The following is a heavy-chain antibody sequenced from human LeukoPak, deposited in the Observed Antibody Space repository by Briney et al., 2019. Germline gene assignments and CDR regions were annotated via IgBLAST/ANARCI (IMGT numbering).Heavy chain of an antibody. Sequence: GGSLRLSCAASGFTFSSYAMHWVRQAPGKGLEWVAVISYDGSNKYYADSVKGRFTISRDNSKNTLYLQMNSLRAEDTAVYYCARDLGSGYHYYFDYWGQGTLVTVSS. CDR1: GFTFSSYA. CDR3: ARDLGSGYHYYFDY. CDR2: ISYDGSNK. J-gene: IGHJ4*02. D-gene: IGHD3-22*01. V-gene: IGHV3-30-3*01.